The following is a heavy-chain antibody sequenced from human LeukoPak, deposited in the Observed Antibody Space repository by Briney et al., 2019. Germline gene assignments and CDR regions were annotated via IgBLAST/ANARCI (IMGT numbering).Heavy chain of an antibody. D-gene: IGHD3-10*01. J-gene: IGHJ4*02. Sequence: GESLKISCKGSGYSFTSYWIGWVRQMPGKGLEWMGIIYPGDSDTRYSPSFQGQVTISADKSISTAYLQWSSLKASDTAMYYCAIRMVGYMVRGVIPPYYFDYWGQGTLVTVSS. CDR1: GYSFTSYW. CDR2: IYPGDSDT. V-gene: IGHV5-51*01. CDR3: AIRMVGYMVRGVIPPYYFDY.